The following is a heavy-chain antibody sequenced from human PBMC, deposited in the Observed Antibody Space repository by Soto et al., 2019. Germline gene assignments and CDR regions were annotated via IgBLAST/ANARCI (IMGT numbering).Heavy chain of an antibody. D-gene: IGHD4-17*01. CDR3: ARVRDSYGDYDWGVSVSGMDV. V-gene: IGHV4-30-4*01. CDR1: GGSISSGDYY. CDR2: IYYSGST. J-gene: IGHJ6*02. Sequence: QVQLQESGPGLVKPSQTLSLTCTVSGGSISSGDYYWSWIRQPPGKGLEWIGYIYYSGSTYYNPSLKSRVTISVDTSKNQFSLKLSSVTAADTAVYYCARVRDSYGDYDWGVSVSGMDVWGQGTTVTVSS.